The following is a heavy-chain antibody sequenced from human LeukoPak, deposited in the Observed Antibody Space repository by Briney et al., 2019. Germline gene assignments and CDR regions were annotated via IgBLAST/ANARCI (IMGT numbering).Heavy chain of an antibody. J-gene: IGHJ4*02. Sequence: SMKVACKASGGTFSSYAISWVRQAPGQGLEWMGGIIPIFGTANYAQKFQGRVTITADESTSTAYMELGSLRSEDTAVYYCARGARLGYCYGYVAHYWGQGTLVTVSS. CDR2: IIPIFGTA. D-gene: IGHD5-18*01. CDR1: GGTFSSYA. V-gene: IGHV1-69*01. CDR3: ARGARLGYCYGYVAHY.